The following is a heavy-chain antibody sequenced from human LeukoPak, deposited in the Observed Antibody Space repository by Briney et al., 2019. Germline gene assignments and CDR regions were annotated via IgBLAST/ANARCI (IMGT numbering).Heavy chain of an antibody. D-gene: IGHD3-9*01. J-gene: IGHJ4*02. CDR1: EFTFSAYA. CDR2: VRYGGNIK. Sequence: GGSLRLSCATSEFTFSAYAMHWIRQAPGRGLEWVAFVRYGGNIKYYADCVKGRFTISRDNSKNTLYLQMNSLRPDDTAVYYCTKDLGTEYNIFDYWGQGTLVTVSS. CDR3: TKDLGTEYNIFDY. V-gene: IGHV3-30*02.